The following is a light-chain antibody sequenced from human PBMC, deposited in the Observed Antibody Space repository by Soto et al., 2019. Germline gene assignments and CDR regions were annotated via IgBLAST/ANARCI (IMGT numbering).Light chain of an antibody. CDR2: YAS. CDR1: QSVSNN. Sequence: EIMMTQSPATLSVSPGERATLSCRASQSVSNNLACYQQKPGQAPRLLTYYASTRATGIPTRFSGSGSGTDFTPTISSLQSEDFALYYCQQYNNWPPLTFGQGTRLEIK. J-gene: IGKJ5*01. CDR3: QQYNNWPPLT. V-gene: IGKV3-15*01.